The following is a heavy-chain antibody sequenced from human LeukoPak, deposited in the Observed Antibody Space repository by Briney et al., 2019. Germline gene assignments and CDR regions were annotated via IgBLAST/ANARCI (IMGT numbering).Heavy chain of an antibody. CDR2: ISSSSRDT. CDR3: ARGHHGMDV. J-gene: IGHJ6*02. Sequence: GRSLRLACTASEFSFSDYYMSWIRQAPGKGLECVSYISSSSRDTDYVASVTGRFTTSRDNAKNSLFLQMNSLRAEDTAVYYCARGHHGMDVWGRGTTVTVSS. V-gene: IGHV3-11*05. CDR1: EFSFSDYY.